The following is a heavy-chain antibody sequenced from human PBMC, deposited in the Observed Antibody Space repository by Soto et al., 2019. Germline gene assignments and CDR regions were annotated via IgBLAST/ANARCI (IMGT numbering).Heavy chain of an antibody. Sequence: QVQLQESGPGLVKPSGTLSLTCAVSSGSISSSNWWSWVRQPPGKGLQWIGEIYLSGSTNYNPSLKRRVTISVEKSKNQFSLKLSSVTAADTAVYYCARDYGDYGDAFDIWCPGTMVTVSS. V-gene: IGHV4-4*02. CDR1: SGSISSSNW. CDR2: IYLSGST. J-gene: IGHJ3*02. CDR3: ARDYGDYGDAFDI. D-gene: IGHD4-17*01.